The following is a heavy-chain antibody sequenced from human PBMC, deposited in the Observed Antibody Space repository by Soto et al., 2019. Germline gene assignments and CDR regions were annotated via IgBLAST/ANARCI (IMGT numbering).Heavy chain of an antibody. J-gene: IGHJ6*02. Sequence: PSETLSLTCAVYGGSFSCYCWSWIRQPPGKGLEWIGEINHSGSTNYNPSLKSRVTISVDTSKNQFSLKLSSVTAADTAVYYCARNGSYYDFWSGYYFGGGMDVWGQGTTVTVSS. D-gene: IGHD3-3*01. CDR3: ARNGSYYDFWSGYYFGGGMDV. CDR2: INHSGST. V-gene: IGHV4-34*01. CDR1: GGSFSCYC.